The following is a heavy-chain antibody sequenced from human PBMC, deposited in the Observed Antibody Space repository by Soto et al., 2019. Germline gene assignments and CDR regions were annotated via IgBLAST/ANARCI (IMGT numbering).Heavy chain of an antibody. J-gene: IGHJ4*02. D-gene: IGHD6-6*01. CDR1: GYTFTSYG. CDR3: ARDLLAPSRADY. V-gene: IGHV1-18*04. Sequence: ASVKVSCKASGYTFTSYGISWVRQAPGQGLEWMGWISAYSGNTNYAQKLQGRVTMTTDTSTSTAYMELRSLRSDDTAVYYCARDLLAPSRADYWGQGTLVTVSS. CDR2: ISAYSGNT.